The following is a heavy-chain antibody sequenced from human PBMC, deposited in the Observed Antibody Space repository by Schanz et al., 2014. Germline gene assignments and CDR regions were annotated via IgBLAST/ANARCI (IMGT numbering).Heavy chain of an antibody. CDR3: ATVSYDFWSGKDYYSFHMDV. D-gene: IGHD3-3*01. CDR2: IFHTGST. J-gene: IGHJ6*03. V-gene: IGHV4-4*02. Sequence: QVQLQESGPGLLKPSGTLSLTCAVSGASLSSNNWWTWVRQSPGKGLDWIGEIFHTGSTKYNPSLKSRVTVSVDKPKTQFSLKLNSVTAADTAVYYCATVSYDFWSGKDYYSFHMDVWGKGTTVTVSS. CDR1: GASLSSNNW.